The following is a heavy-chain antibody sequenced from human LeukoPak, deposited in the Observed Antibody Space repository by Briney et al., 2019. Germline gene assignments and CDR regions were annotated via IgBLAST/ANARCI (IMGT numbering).Heavy chain of an antibody. J-gene: IGHJ4*02. Sequence: PSETLSLTCAVYGGSFSGYYWSWIRQPPGKGLEWIGEINHSGSTNYNPSLKSRVTISVDTSKNQFSLKLSSVTAADTAVYYCARVILPTMIVDYWGQGTLVTVSS. CDR3: ARVILPTMIVDY. CDR2: INHSGST. D-gene: IGHD3-22*01. CDR1: GGSFSGYY. V-gene: IGHV4-34*01.